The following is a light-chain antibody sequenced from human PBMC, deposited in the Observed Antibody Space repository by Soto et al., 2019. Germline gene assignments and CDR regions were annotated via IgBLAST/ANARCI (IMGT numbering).Light chain of an antibody. CDR2: EVS. CDR1: SSDVGGYNY. Sequence: QSALTQHASVSGSPGQSITISCTGTSSDVGGYNYVSWYQQHPGKAPKLMIYEVSNRPSGVSNRFSGSKSGNTASLTISGLQAEDEADYYCSSYTRSSTYVVFGGGTKLTVL. V-gene: IGLV2-14*01. J-gene: IGLJ2*01. CDR3: SSYTRSSTYVV.